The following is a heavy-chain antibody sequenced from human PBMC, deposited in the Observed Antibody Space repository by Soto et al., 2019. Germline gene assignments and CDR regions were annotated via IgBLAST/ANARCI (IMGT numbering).Heavy chain of an antibody. D-gene: IGHD3-9*01. CDR3: ARSYYDILTGYPYYYYYYMDV. V-gene: IGHV3-21*01. J-gene: IGHJ6*03. Sequence: EVQLVESGGGLVKPGGSLRLSCAASGFTFSSYSMNWVRQAPGKGLEWVSSISSSSSYIYYADSVKGRFTISRDNAKNSLYLQMNSLRAEDTAVYYCARSYYDILTGYPYYYYYYMDVWGKGTTVTVSS. CDR2: ISSSSSYI. CDR1: GFTFSSYS.